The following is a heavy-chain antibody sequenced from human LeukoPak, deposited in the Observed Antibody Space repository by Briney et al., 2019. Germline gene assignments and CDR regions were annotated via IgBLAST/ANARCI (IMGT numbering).Heavy chain of an antibody. CDR3: ARDSYGGNWSLGY. CDR2: LNPNSRGT. Sequence: SSVKVSCKASGYTFTGYYMHWVRQAPGQGLDWMGWLNPNSRGTNYPQKFQDRITMTRDTSISTAYMELSRLKSDDLAVYNWARDSYGGNWSLGYWGQGTLVTVSS. J-gene: IGHJ4*02. D-gene: IGHD4-23*01. V-gene: IGHV1-2*02. CDR1: GYTFTGYY.